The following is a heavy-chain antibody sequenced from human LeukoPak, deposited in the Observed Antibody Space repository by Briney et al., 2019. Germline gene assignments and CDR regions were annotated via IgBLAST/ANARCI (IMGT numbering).Heavy chain of an antibody. CDR1: GFTFSSYA. CDR2: ISDDGKNK. Sequence: SGRSLRLSCGASGFTFSSYAIHWVRQAPGKGLEWVALISDDGKNKYYAVSVTGRFTISRDNSKNTLYLQMNSLRPEDAAVYYCARDARTVGITMIVVGFDYWGQGTLVTVSS. J-gene: IGHJ4*02. D-gene: IGHD3-22*01. CDR3: ARDARTVGITMIVVGFDY. V-gene: IGHV3-30*03.